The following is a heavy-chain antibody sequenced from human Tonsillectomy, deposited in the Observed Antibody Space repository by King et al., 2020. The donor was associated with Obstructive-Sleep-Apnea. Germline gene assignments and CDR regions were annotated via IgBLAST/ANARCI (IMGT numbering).Heavy chain of an antibody. CDR1: GGTFSSYA. D-gene: IGHD2-2*01. J-gene: IGHJ4*02. V-gene: IGHV1-69*09. CDR3: AREYCSSTSCYSYFDY. CDR2: IIPILGIA. Sequence: QLVQSGAEVKKPGSSVKVSCKASGGTFSSYAISWVRQAPGQGLEWMGGIIPILGIANYAQKFQGRVTITADKSTSTAYMELSSLRSEDTAVYYCAREYCSSTSCYSYFDYWGQGTLVTVSS.